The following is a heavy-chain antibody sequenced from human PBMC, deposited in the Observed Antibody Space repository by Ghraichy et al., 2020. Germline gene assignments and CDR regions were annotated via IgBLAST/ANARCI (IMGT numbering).Heavy chain of an antibody. CDR3: ATLLNGYIEY. Sequence: GESLNISCGAFGFSFSSYSMIYIRQSPGKGLEWVSSINSDSSSLFHADSVRGRFTMSRDNAKNSLYLQMNSLRAEDTAVYYCATLLNGYIEYWGQGILVTVSS. J-gene: IGHJ4*02. CDR2: INSDSSSL. V-gene: IGHV3-21*01. CDR1: GFSFSSYS. D-gene: IGHD2-21*01.